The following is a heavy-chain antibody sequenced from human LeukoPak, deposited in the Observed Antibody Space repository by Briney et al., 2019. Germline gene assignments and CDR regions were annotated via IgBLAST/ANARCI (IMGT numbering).Heavy chain of an antibody. V-gene: IGHV4-59*01. CDR2: IYYSGTT. D-gene: IGHD2-8*01. J-gene: IGHJ4*02. CDR3: ARQSTSGSSLSYFDY. Sequence: KPSETLSLTCTVSGGSISSYYWSWIRQPPGKGLEWIGYIYYSGTTNYNPSLKSRVTISIDTSRNQCSLKLSSVTAADTAVYYCARQSTSGSSLSYFDYWGQGTLVNVSS. CDR1: GGSISSYY.